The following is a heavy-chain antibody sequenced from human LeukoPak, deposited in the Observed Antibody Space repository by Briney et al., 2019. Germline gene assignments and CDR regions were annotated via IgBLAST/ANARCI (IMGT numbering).Heavy chain of an antibody. CDR3: ARDLLDILTGLPAWP. Sequence: ASVKVSCKASGGTFSSYAISWVRQAPGQGLEWMGRIIPIFGIANYAQKFQGRVTITADKSTSTAYMELSSLRSEDTAVYYCARDLLDILTGLPAWPWGQGILVTVSS. V-gene: IGHV1-69*04. CDR1: GGTFSSYA. D-gene: IGHD3-9*01. CDR2: IIPIFGIA. J-gene: IGHJ5*02.